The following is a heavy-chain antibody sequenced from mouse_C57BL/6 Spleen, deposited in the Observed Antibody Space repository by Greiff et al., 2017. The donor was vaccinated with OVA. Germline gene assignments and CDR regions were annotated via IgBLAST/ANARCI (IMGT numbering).Heavy chain of an antibody. CDR1: EYEFPSND. J-gene: IGHJ2*01. CDR2: INSDGGST. Sequence: EVMLVETGGGLVQPGESLKLSCESNEYEFPSNDLSWVRKTPEKRLEFVAAINSDGGSTYYPDTMDRRFIISRDKTKKTLYLQVSRHRSEDTAVDYGARHNPHYDYDGFDYWGQGTTLTVSS. V-gene: IGHV5-2*01. D-gene: IGHD2-4*01. CDR3: ARHNPHYDYDGFDY.